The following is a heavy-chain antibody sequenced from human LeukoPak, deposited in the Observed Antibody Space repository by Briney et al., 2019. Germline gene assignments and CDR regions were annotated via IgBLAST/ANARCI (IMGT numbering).Heavy chain of an antibody. CDR1: GGSFSGYY. Sequence: KPSETLSLTCAVYGGSFSGYYWSWIRQPPGKGLEWIGEINRSGSTNYNPSLKSRVTISVDTSKNQFSLKLSSVTAADTAVYYCARDSPVHWFDPWGQGTLVTVSS. J-gene: IGHJ5*02. CDR2: INRSGST. CDR3: ARDSPVHWFDP. V-gene: IGHV4-34*01.